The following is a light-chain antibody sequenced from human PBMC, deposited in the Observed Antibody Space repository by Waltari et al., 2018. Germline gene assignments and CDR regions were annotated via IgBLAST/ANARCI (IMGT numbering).Light chain of an antibody. J-gene: IGLJ7*01. CDR3: CSYAGSSTV. Sequence: QSALTQPASVSGSPGQSITMSCTGTSRAVGSYNVVSWYQQHPGKAPKLMIYGVTERPSGVSNRFSGSKSGNTASLTISGLQPEDEAEYYCCSYAGSSTVFGGGTHLTVL. CDR1: SRAVGSYNV. V-gene: IGLV2-23*02. CDR2: GVT.